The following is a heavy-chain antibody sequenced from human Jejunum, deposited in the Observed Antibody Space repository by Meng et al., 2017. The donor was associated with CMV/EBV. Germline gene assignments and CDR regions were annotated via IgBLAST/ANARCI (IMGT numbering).Heavy chain of an antibody. CDR2: FNPNNGDT. J-gene: IGHJ4*02. CDR3: ARDCSTSSCSDY. Sequence: CKASGYNFTDYYMHRVRQAPGQGLEWMGRFNPNNGDTIYAQRFQGRVTMTRVTSTSTAYMELTSLTSYDTAVYYCARDCSTSSCSDYWGQGTLVTVSS. CDR1: GYNFTDYY. D-gene: IGHD2-2*01. V-gene: IGHV1-2*06.